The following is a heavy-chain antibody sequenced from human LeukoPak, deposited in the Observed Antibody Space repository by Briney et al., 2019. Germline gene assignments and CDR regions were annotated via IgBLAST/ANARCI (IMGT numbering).Heavy chain of an antibody. J-gene: IGHJ3*02. CDR1: GGTFSSYA. D-gene: IGHD3-22*01. CDR3: ARWEDDSSGYYHHYAFDI. V-gene: IGHV1-69*01. Sequence: GASVKVSCKASGGTFSSYAISWVRQVPGQGLEWMGGIIPIFGTANYAQKFQGRVTITADESTSTAYMELSSLRSEDTAVYYCARWEDDSSGYYHHYAFDIWGQGTMVTVSS. CDR2: IIPIFGTA.